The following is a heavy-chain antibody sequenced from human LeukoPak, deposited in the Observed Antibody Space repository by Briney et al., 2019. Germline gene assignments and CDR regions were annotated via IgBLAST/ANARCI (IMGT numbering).Heavy chain of an antibody. CDR3: AKDGRVGASSWYFNF. J-gene: IGHJ2*01. D-gene: IGHD1-26*01. Sequence: GGSLRLSCAASGFTFSSYAMSWVRQAPGKGLEWVSAISGSGSSTYYADSVKGRFTISRDNSKNTLYLQMNSLRAEDTAVYYVAKDGRVGASSWYFNFGGRGTLSLSPQ. V-gene: IGHV3-23*01. CDR2: ISGSGSST. CDR1: GFTFSSYA.